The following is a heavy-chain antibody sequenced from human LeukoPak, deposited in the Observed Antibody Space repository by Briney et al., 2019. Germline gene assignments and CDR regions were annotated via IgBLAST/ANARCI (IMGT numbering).Heavy chain of an antibody. CDR1: GFPFSSYA. CDR3: AKHLRATNTYIFFGLDV. Sequence: GGSLRLSCTASGFPFSSYAIYWVRQAPGKGLVWVARVHGDGYSISYADSVKGRFTISRDNAKNSLYLQMTSLRPEDTALYYCAKHLRATNTYIFFGLDVWGQGTTVTVSS. J-gene: IGHJ6*02. V-gene: IGHV3-74*01. CDR2: VHGDGYSI. D-gene: IGHD1-26*01.